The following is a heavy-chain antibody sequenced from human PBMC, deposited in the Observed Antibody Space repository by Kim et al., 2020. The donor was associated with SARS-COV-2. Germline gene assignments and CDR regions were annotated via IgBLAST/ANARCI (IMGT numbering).Heavy chain of an antibody. CDR2: IYSGGSST. V-gene: IGHV3-23*03. CDR3: AKSFLAYDSSGYYAFDY. CDR1: GFTFSSYA. Sequence: GGSLRLSCAASGFTFSSYAMSWVRQAPGKGLEWVSVIYSGGSSTYYADSVKGRFTISRDNSKNTLYLQMNSLRAEDTAVYYCAKSFLAYDSSGYYAFDYWGQGTLVTVSS. D-gene: IGHD3-22*01. J-gene: IGHJ4*02.